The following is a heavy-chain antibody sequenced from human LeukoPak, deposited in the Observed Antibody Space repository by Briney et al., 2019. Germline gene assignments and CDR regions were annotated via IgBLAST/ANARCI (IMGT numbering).Heavy chain of an antibody. CDR2: INPNSGGT. D-gene: IGHD3-3*01. CDR3: ARPLSYDFWSGIYAFDI. CDR1: GYTFTGYY. V-gene: IGHV1-2*02. J-gene: IGHJ3*02. Sequence: ASVKVSCKASGYTFTGYYMHWVLQAPGQGLEWMGWINPNSGGTNYAQKFQGRVTMTRDTSISTAYMELSRLRSDDTAVYYCARPLSYDFWSGIYAFDIWGQGTMVTVSS.